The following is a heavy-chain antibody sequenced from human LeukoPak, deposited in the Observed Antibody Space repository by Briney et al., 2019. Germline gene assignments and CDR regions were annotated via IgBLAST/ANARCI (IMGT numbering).Heavy chain of an antibody. J-gene: IGHJ6*03. Sequence: GGSLRLSCAASGFTFSSYAMHWVRQAPGKGLEWVAVISYDGSNKYYADSVKGRFTISRDNSKNTLYLQMSSLRAEDTAVYYCASANRGAHYYYYMDVWGKGTTVTVSS. CDR3: ASANRGAHYYYYMDV. CDR2: ISYDGSNK. V-gene: IGHV3-30-3*01. CDR1: GFTFSSYA. D-gene: IGHD1-26*01.